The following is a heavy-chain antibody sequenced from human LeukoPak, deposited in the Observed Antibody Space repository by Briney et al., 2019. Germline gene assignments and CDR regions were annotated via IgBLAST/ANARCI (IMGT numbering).Heavy chain of an antibody. Sequence: GGSLRLSCAASGFAFSSYGMHWVRQAPGKGLEWVAFIQYDGTNKYYADSVKGRFTISRDNSKNTLSLQMNSLRAEDTAVYYCAKDRSGPAEHWGRGTLVTVSS. CDR2: IQYDGTNK. CDR1: GFAFSSYG. J-gene: IGHJ1*01. V-gene: IGHV3-30*02. CDR3: AKDRSGPAEH.